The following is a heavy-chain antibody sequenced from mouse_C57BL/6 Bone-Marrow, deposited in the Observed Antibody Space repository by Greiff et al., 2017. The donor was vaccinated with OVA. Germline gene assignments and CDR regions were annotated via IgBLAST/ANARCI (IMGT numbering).Heavy chain of an antibody. J-gene: IGHJ2*01. CDR2: IDPSDSYT. Sequence: VKLQQPGAELVRPGTSVKLSCKASGYTFTSYWMHWVKQRPGQGLEWIGVIDPSDSYTNYNQKFKGKATLTVDTSSSTAYMQLSSLTSEDSAVYYCARLDWYFDYWGQGTTLTVSA. V-gene: IGHV1-59*01. CDR3: ARLDWYFDY. CDR1: GYTFTSYW.